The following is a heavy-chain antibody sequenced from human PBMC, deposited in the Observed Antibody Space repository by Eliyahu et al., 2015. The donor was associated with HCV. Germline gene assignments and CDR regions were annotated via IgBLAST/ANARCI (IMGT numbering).Heavy chain of an antibody. CDR1: GGSIPTYY. J-gene: IGHJ5*02. Sequence: QVQLQESGPGLVKPSETLSLTCTVSGGSIPTYYWSWIRQPPGKGLEWXGYIHYSGSTNYNPSLKSRVTISVDTSKNQFSLNLTSVTAADTAVYYCASGGGGIAVAGTGGWFDPWGQGTLVTVSS. D-gene: IGHD6-19*01. CDR2: IHYSGST. V-gene: IGHV4-59*01. CDR3: ASGGGGIAVAGTGGWFDP.